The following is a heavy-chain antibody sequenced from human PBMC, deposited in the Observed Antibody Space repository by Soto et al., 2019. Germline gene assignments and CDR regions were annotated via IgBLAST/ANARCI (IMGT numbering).Heavy chain of an antibody. CDR3: AKGLALMADH. D-gene: IGHD2-21*01. V-gene: IGHV3-30*18. J-gene: IGHJ4*02. Sequence: GGSLRLSCTDSGFSFNTYVMDWVRQAPGKGLEWVARILYDGSKEYYADPVKGRFTISRDNSKNTLYLQMDRLRVEDTAVYFCAKGLALMADHWGQGTPVTVS. CDR1: GFSFNTYV. CDR2: ILYDGSKE.